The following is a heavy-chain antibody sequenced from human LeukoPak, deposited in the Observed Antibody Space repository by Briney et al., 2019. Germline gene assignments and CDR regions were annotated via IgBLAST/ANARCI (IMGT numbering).Heavy chain of an antibody. CDR3: AREGYGAGYYYSYMDV. CDR2: ISAYNGNT. CDR1: GYTFTGYY. J-gene: IGHJ6*03. Sequence: ASVKVSCKASGYTFTGYYMHWARQAPGQGLEWAGWISAYNGNTNYAQKLQGRVTMTTDTSTSTAYMELRSLRSDDTAVYYCAREGYGAGYYYSYMDVWGKGTTVTVSS. V-gene: IGHV1-18*04. D-gene: IGHD3-16*01.